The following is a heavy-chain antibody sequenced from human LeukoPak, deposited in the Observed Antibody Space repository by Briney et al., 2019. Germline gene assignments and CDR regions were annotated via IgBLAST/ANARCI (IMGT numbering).Heavy chain of an antibody. Sequence: PGGPLRLSCAVSGFRVTNNYMSWARPAPGQGLEWVSVFYVGGATYYADTVKGRFTISRDNSENTLYLQMKSLGAEDTAVYYCARGDGYNFFDYWGQGTLVTVSS. CDR1: GFRVTNNY. CDR3: ARGDGYNFFDY. V-gene: IGHV3-53*01. D-gene: IGHD5-24*01. CDR2: FYVGGAT. J-gene: IGHJ4*02.